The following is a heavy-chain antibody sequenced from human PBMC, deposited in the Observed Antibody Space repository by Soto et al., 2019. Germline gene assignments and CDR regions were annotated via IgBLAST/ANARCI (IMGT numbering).Heavy chain of an antibody. CDR2: FDPEDGET. CDR3: ATDLPNYYDSSGYYSFDY. Sequence: ALVKVSCKVSGYTLTELSMHWVRQAPGKGLEWMGGFDPEDGETIYAQKFQGRVTMTEDTSTDTAYMELSSLRSEDTAVYYCATDLPNYYDSSGYYSFDYWGQGTLVTVSS. D-gene: IGHD3-22*01. J-gene: IGHJ4*02. CDR1: GYTLTELS. V-gene: IGHV1-24*01.